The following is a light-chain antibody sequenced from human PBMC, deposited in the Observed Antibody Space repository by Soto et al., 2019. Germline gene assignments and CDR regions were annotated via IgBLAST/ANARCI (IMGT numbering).Light chain of an antibody. J-gene: IGLJ3*02. CDR2: EVS. CDR1: SSDIGYHNR. V-gene: IGLV2-18*03. CDR3: SSFASSATLV. Sequence: QSVLTQPPSVSGSPGQSVTISCTGTSSDIGYHNRVSWYQQPPGTAPKLMIYEVSTRYSGVPDRFSGSKSGNTASLTTSGLQAEDEADYYCSSFASSATLVFGGGTKLTVL.